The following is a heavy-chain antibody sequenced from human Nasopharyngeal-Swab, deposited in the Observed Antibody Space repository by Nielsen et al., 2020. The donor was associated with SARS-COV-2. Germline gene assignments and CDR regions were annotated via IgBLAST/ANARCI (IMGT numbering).Heavy chain of an antibody. CDR3: ARGSPRGGMDV. CDR2: INHSGST. Sequence: SETLSLTCAVYGGSFSGYYWSWIRQPPGKGLEWIGEINHSGSTNYNPSLKSRVTISVDTSKNQFSLKLSSATAADTAVYYCARGSPRGGMDVWGQGTTVTVSS. V-gene: IGHV4-34*01. CDR1: GGSFSGYY. J-gene: IGHJ6*02.